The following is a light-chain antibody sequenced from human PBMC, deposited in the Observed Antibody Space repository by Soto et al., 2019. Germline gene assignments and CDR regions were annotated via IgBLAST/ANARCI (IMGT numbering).Light chain of an antibody. CDR1: ETIDTY. Sequence: SQSPSSLSASVGDRVTITCRASETIDTYLNWYQQKPGKAPRLLIYFASSLQSGVPVRFSGSGSGTEFTLTISRLQREDFATYFCQQDYNFPRTFGLGTKVDIK. CDR3: QQDYNFPRT. CDR2: FAS. V-gene: IGKV1-39*01. J-gene: IGKJ1*01.